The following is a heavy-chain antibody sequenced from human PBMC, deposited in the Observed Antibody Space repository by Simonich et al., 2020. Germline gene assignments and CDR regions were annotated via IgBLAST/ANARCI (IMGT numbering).Heavy chain of an antibody. V-gene: IGHV1-69*06. CDR1: GGTFSSYA. CDR3: ARGGLADRRIVYYYYMDV. J-gene: IGHJ6*03. Sequence: QVQLVQSGAEVKKPGSSVKVSCKASGGTFSSYAISWVRQTPGQGLEWMGGISHIRGRANYAQQFQGRVKITADKSTSTAYMELSSLRSEDTAVYYCARGGLADRRIVYYYYMDVWGKGTTVTVSS. CDR2: ISHIRGRA. D-gene: IGHD2-15*01.